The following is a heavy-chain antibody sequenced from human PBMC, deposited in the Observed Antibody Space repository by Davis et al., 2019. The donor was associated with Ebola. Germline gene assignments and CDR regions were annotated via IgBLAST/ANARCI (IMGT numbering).Heavy chain of an antibody. CDR2: ISSSSSYI. V-gene: IGHV3-21*01. CDR1: GFTFSRYS. CDR3: ASRPPIAVAVKPDWYFDL. D-gene: IGHD6-19*01. J-gene: IGHJ2*01. Sequence: MHGESLKISCAASGFTFSRYSMNWVRQAPGKELEWVSSISSSSSYIYYADSVKGRFTISRDNAKNSLYLQMNSLRAEDTAVYYCASRPPIAVAVKPDWYFDLWGRGTLVTVSS.